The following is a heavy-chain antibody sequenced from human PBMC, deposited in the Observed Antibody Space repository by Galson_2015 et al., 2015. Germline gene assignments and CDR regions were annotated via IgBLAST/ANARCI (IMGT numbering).Heavy chain of an antibody. CDR2: IDWDDDK. CDR1: GFSLSTSGMC. V-gene: IGHV2-70*01. CDR3: ARFRHVRGVSYFDY. Sequence: PALVKPTQTLTLTCTFSGFSLSTSGMCVSWIRQPPGKALEWLALIDWDDDKYYSTSLKTRLTISKDTSKNQVVLTMTNMDPVDTATYYRARFRHVRGVSYFDYWGQGTLVTVSS. D-gene: IGHD3-10*02. J-gene: IGHJ4*02.